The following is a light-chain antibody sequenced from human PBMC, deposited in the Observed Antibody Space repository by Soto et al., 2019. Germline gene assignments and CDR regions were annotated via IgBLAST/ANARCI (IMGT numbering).Light chain of an antibody. CDR2: GNN. CDR1: ASNIGSNS. Sequence: QSVLTQPPSASGTPGQRVTLSCSGGASNIGSNSVTWYQQLPGTAPKLVLLGNNQRPSGVPDRISGSRSGTSASLAISGLQSEDAADYYCAAWDDSLNGVLFGGGTKLTVL. CDR3: AAWDDSLNGVL. J-gene: IGLJ2*01. V-gene: IGLV1-44*01.